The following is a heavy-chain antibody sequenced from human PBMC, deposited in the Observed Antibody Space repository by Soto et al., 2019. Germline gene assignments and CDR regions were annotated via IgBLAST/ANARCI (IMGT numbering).Heavy chain of an antibody. Sequence: PGGSLRLSCAASGFTFNNYGMHWVRQAPGKGLEWVAVIWYDGSNKYYADSVKGRFTISRDNSKNTLYLQMNSLRAEDTAVYYCARDPYYDFWSGSTYFDYWGQGTLVTVSS. CDR1: GFTFNNYG. V-gene: IGHV3-33*01. D-gene: IGHD3-3*01. CDR3: ARDPYYDFWSGSTYFDY. CDR2: IWYDGSNK. J-gene: IGHJ4*02.